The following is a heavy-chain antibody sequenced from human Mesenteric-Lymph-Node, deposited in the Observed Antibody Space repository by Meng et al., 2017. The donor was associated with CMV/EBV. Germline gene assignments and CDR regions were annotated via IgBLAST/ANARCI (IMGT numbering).Heavy chain of an antibody. J-gene: IGHJ3*02. D-gene: IGHD6-19*01. CDR3: AKVLYVTAVAEGFDI. V-gene: IGHV3-23*01. CDR1: EFTFSNYV. CDR2: IGTSGANT. Sequence: GESLKISCAASEFTFSNYVMTWVRQAPGKGLEWVSTIGTSGANTYYADSVKGRFIISRDNSKNSLYLHMNGLRAEDTALYYCAKVLYVTAVAEGFDIWGQGTLVTVSS.